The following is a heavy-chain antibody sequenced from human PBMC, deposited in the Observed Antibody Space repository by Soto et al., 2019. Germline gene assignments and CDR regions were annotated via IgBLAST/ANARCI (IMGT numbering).Heavy chain of an antibody. CDR2: ISSSSSYI. Sequence: GGSLRLSCAASGFTFSSYSMNWVRQAPGKGLEWVSSISSSSSYIYYADSVKGRFTISRDNAKNSLYLQMNSLRAEDTAVYYCAASRDTAFPSFDYWGQGTLVTVSS. J-gene: IGHJ4*02. CDR1: GFTFSSYS. CDR3: AASRDTAFPSFDY. D-gene: IGHD5-18*01. V-gene: IGHV3-21*01.